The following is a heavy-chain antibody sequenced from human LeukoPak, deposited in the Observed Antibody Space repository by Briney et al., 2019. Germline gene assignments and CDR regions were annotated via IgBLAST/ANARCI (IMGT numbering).Heavy chain of an antibody. D-gene: IGHD3-10*01. CDR3: ARPAVRGVMGRYFDS. CDR1: GGSISSSSYY. J-gene: IGHJ4*02. V-gene: IGHV4-39*01. Sequence: SETLSLTCTVSGGSISSSSYYWGWIRQPPGKGLEWIGSIYYSGSTYYNPSLKSRVTISVDTSKNQFSLKVTFVTAADTAVYYCARPAVRGVMGRYFDSWGQGTLVTVSS. CDR2: IYYSGST.